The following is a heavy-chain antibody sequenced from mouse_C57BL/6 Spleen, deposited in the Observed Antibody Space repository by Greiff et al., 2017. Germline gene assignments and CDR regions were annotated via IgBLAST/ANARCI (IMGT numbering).Heavy chain of an antibody. CDR1: GYTFTDYN. J-gene: IGHJ2*01. CDR3: ARWDGISFDY. Sequence: EVKLMESGPELVKPGASVKIPCKASGYTFTDYNMDWVKQSHGKSLEWIGDINPNNGGTIYNQKFKGKATLTVDKSSSTAYMELRSLTSEDTAVYYWARWDGISFDYWGQGTTLTVSS. D-gene: IGHD1-1*01. V-gene: IGHV1-18*01. CDR2: INPNNGGT.